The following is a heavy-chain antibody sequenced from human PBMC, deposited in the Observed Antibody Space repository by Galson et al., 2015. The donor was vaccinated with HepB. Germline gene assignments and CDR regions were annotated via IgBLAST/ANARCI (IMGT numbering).Heavy chain of an antibody. CDR2: INRDGSQR. Sequence: SLRLSCAASGSTFSGRWMSWVRQAPGKGPEWVANINRDGSQRSYADSVRGRFAISRDNAKSSLYLEMNSLRAEDTAVYFCIYSAGDCWGQGTLVTVSS. D-gene: IGHD5-12*01. CDR1: GSTFSGRW. CDR3: IYSAGDC. V-gene: IGHV3-7*03. J-gene: IGHJ4*02.